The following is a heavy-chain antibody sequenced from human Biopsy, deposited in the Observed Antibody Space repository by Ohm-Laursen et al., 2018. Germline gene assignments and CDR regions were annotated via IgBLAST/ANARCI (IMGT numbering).Heavy chain of an antibody. Sequence: SDTLSLTCTVAGGSINSNDYYWGWIRQTPGEGLQWIGSLYHNGHTYENPSLRSRLTLSIDKSKNLFSLRLSSVTAADTAVYYCARLGSGDYFPTFFDFWGQGALVTVSS. D-gene: IGHD5-12*01. CDR3: ARLGSGDYFPTFFDF. J-gene: IGHJ4*02. CDR2: LYHNGHT. CDR1: GGSINSNDYY. V-gene: IGHV4-39*02.